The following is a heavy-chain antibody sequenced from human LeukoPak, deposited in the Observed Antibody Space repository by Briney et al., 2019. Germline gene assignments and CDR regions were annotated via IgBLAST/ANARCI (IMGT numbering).Heavy chain of an antibody. CDR1: GFTFSSYG. Sequence: GRSLRLSCAASGFTFSSYGMHWVRQAPGKGLEWVAVIWYDGSNKYYADSVKGRFAISRDNSKNTLFLQMNSLRAEDTAMYYCARQAAAGTFDPWGQGTLVTVSS. CDR3: ARQAAAGTFDP. D-gene: IGHD6-13*01. J-gene: IGHJ5*02. V-gene: IGHV3-33*08. CDR2: IWYDGSNK.